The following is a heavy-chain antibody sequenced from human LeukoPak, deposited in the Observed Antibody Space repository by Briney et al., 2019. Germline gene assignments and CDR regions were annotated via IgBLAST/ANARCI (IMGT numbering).Heavy chain of an antibody. Sequence: GGSLRLSCAASGFTFSSYSMNWVRQAPGKGLEWVSSISSSSSYIYYADSVKGRFTISRDNAKNSLYLQMNSLRAEDTAVYYCARDRSHDSGSGGYWGQGTPVTVSS. D-gene: IGHD3-10*01. CDR3: ARDRSHDSGSGGY. J-gene: IGHJ4*02. CDR2: ISSSSSYI. CDR1: GFTFSSYS. V-gene: IGHV3-21*01.